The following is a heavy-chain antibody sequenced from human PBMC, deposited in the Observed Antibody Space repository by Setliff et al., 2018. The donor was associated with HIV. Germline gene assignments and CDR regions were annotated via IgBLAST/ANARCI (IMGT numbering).Heavy chain of an antibody. D-gene: IGHD3-3*01. J-gene: IGHJ5*01. CDR2: ISAYNGNT. Sequence: ASVKVSCKASGYNFTILGITWVRQAPGQGLEWMGWISAYNGNTNYAQKLQGRITLTIDTVTTTAYMDLRSLTSDDTAMYYCARAPPINFWIGYYTGPQGWFDSWGQGSLVTVSS. CDR3: ARAPPINFWIGYYTGPQGWFDS. CDR1: GYNFTILG. V-gene: IGHV1-18*01.